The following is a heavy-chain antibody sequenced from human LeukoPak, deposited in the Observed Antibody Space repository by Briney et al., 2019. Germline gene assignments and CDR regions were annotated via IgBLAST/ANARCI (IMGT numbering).Heavy chain of an antibody. CDR2: INPSTGGT. CDR1: GYTFTGNF. D-gene: IGHD3-16*01. V-gene: IGHV1-2*02. Sequence: VKVSCKASGYTFTGNFINWVRQAPGQGLEWMGWINPSTGGTNFAQSFQGRVTMTRDTSISTAYMELGRLRSDDTAVYYCAREFSRRQGAAFDIWGQGTMVTVSS. J-gene: IGHJ3*02. CDR3: AREFSRRQGAAFDI.